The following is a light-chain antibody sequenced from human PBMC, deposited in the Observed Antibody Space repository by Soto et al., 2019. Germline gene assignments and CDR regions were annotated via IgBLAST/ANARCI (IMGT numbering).Light chain of an antibody. J-gene: IGKJ2*01. V-gene: IGKV3-20*01. CDR2: GAS. CDR3: QQYGSSPPHT. Sequence: EIVLTQSPGTRSLSPGERATLSCRASQSVRSSYLAWYQQKPGQAPRLLIYGASSRTTGIPDRFSGSGSGTDFTLTIRRLELEDFTVYYCQQYGSSPPHTFGQETKLEIK. CDR1: QSVRSSY.